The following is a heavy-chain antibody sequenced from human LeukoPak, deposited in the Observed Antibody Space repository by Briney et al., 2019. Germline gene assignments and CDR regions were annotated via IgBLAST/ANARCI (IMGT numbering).Heavy chain of an antibody. J-gene: IGHJ6*03. Sequence: GGSLRLSCAAPGFTFSSYSMNWVRQAPGKGLEWVSSISSSSSYIYYADSVKGRFTISRDNAKNSLYLQMNSLRAEDTAVYYCARALYSGYTYYYYYMDVWGKGTTVTISS. CDR3: ARALYSGYTYYYYYMDV. CDR1: GFTFSSYS. D-gene: IGHD5-12*01. CDR2: ISSSSSYI. V-gene: IGHV3-21*01.